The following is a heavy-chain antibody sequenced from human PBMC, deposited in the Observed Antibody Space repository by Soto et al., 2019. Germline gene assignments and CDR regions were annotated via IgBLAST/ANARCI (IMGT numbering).Heavy chain of an antibody. CDR2: ISYDGSNK. CDR1: GFTFSSYA. Sequence: GGSLRLSCAASGFTFSSYAIHWVRQAPGKGLEWVAVISYDGSNKYYADSVKGRFTISRDNSKNTLYLQMNSLRGEDTALYYCARDGEQLVPHYYYYYGMDVWGQGTTVTVSS. CDR3: ARDGEQLVPHYYYYYGMDV. D-gene: IGHD6-6*01. J-gene: IGHJ6*02. V-gene: IGHV3-30-3*01.